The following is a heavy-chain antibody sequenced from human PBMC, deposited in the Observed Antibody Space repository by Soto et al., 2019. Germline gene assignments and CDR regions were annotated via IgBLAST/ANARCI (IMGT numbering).Heavy chain of an antibody. CDR3: AKFGADILTGYYYYYYYGMDV. D-gene: IGHD3-9*01. CDR1: GFTFSSCA. V-gene: IGHV3-23*01. CDR2: ISGSGDTT. J-gene: IGHJ6*02. Sequence: GGSLTLSCPASGFTFSSCAMSWVRRAPGKGLEWVSAISGSGDTTYYADSVKGRFTISRDNSMNTLYLQMNGLRAEDTAVYYCAKFGADILTGYYYYYYYGMDVWGQGTTVTV.